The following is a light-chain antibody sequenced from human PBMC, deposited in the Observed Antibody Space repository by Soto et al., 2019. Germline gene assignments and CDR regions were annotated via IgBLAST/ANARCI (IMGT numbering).Light chain of an antibody. CDR3: SSYAGSSNYV. Sequence: QSALTQPPSASGSPGQSVTISCTGTSSDVGGYNYVSWYQQHPGKAPKLIIYGVDKRPSGVPDRFSGSTSGNTASLTVSGLQADDEADYYCSSYAGSSNYVFGTGTKVT. V-gene: IGLV2-8*01. CDR2: GVD. J-gene: IGLJ1*01. CDR1: SSDVGGYNY.